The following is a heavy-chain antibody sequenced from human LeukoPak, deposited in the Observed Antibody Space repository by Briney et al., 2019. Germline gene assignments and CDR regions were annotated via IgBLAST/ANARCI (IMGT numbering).Heavy chain of an antibody. CDR1: GGSISDYY. D-gene: IGHD3-3*01. Sequence: SETLSLTCSVSGGSISDYYWNWIRQPPGKGLEWIGYIYYSGSTTYNPSLKSRVTMSVDTAKNQFSLKVRSVTAADTAVYYCARGDFCSKSNCYLRPMDVWGKGTTITVSS. CDR2: IYYSGST. V-gene: IGHV4-59*01. CDR3: ARGDFCSKSNCYLRPMDV. J-gene: IGHJ6*03.